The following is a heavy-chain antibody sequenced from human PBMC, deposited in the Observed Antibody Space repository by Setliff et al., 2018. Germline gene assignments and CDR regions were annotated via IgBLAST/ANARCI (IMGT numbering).Heavy chain of an antibody. Sequence: VKFSCKASGYSLTRYYMHWVRQAPGQGLEWMGIINPGGGSASYAEKFQGRVTMTRDTSTSTFYMEVNILRSDDTAVYYCARGGMAAANRKGVFEYWGQGTLVTVSS. D-gene: IGHD6-13*01. CDR1: GYSLTRYY. J-gene: IGHJ4*02. V-gene: IGHV1-46*01. CDR3: ARGGMAAANRKGVFEY. CDR2: INPGGGSA.